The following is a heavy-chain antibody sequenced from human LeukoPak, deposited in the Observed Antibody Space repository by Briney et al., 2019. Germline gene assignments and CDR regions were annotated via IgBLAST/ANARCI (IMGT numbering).Heavy chain of an antibody. V-gene: IGHV1-69*05. CDR1: GGTFSSYA. CDR3: ARRGDYHSPSIRDYYYYMDV. D-gene: IGHD4-17*01. Sequence: ASVKVSFKASGGTFSSYAISRVRQAPGQGLEWMGGIIPIFGTANYAQKFQGRVTITTDESTSTAYMELSSLRSEDTAVYYCARRGDYHSPSIRDYYYYMDVWGKGTTVTVSS. CDR2: IIPIFGTA. J-gene: IGHJ6*03.